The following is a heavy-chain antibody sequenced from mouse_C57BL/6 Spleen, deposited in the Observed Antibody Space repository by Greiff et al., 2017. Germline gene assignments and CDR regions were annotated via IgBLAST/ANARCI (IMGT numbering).Heavy chain of an antibody. CDR1: GYTFTSYG. J-gene: IGHJ4*01. CDR3: ARGGVYSNYGDAMDY. CDR2: IYPRSGNT. D-gene: IGHD2-5*01. Sequence: VQLQQSGAELARPGASVKLSCKASGYTFTSYGISWVKQSTGQGLEWIGEIYPRSGNTYYTEKFKGKATLTADKSSSTAYMELRRLTSEDSAVYFGARGGVYSNYGDAMDYWGQGTSVTVSS. V-gene: IGHV1-81*01.